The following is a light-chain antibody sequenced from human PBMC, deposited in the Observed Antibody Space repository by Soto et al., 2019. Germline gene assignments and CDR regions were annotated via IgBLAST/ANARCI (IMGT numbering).Light chain of an antibody. V-gene: IGLV2-14*01. Sequence: QSALTQPASVSGSPGQSITISCTGTSSDVGTYNYVSWYQLYPGKAPKLIIYEVSNRPSGVSNRFSGSKSGNTASLTISGLQAEDEADYYCSSYTDSSTPCVFGTVTKLTVL. CDR2: EVS. J-gene: IGLJ1*01. CDR3: SSYTDSSTPCV. CDR1: SSDVGTYNY.